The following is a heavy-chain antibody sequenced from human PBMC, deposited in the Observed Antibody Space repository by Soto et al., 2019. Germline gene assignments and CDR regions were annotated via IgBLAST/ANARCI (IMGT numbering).Heavy chain of an antibody. CDR3: AAQGPAAILVSWFDP. CDR2: IYYSGST. J-gene: IGHJ5*02. CDR1: GGSISSGDYY. V-gene: IGHV4-30-4*01. D-gene: IGHD2-2*02. Sequence: SETLSLTCTVSGGSISSGDYYWNWIRQPPGKGLEWIGYIYYSGSTYYNPSLKSRVTISVDTSKNQFSLKLSSVTAADTAVYYCAAQGPAAILVSWFDPWGQGTLVTVS.